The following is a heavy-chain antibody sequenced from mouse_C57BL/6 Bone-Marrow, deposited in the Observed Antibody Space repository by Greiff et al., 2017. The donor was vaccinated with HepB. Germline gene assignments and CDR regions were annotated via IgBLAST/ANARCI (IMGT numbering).Heavy chain of an antibody. CDR2: IYPGSGNT. CDR1: GYSFTSYY. V-gene: IGHV1-66*01. CDR3: AWGNYVFWFAY. J-gene: IGHJ3*01. Sequence: QVQLKQSGPELVKPGASVKISCKASGYSFTSYYIHWVKQRPGQGLEWIGWIYPGSGNTKYNEKFKGKATLTADTSSSTAYMQLSSLTSEDSAVYYCAWGNYVFWFAYWGHGTLVTVSA. D-gene: IGHD2-1*01.